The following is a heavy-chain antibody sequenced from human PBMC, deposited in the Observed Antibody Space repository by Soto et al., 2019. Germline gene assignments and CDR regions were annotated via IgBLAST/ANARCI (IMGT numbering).Heavy chain of an antibody. D-gene: IGHD1-26*01. V-gene: IGHV5-51*01. Sequence: GESLKISCKGSGYSFTSYWIGWVRQMPGKGLEWMGIIYPGNSDTRYSPSFQGLITISADNSISTAYLQWSSLKASDTAIYYCPIRILVGQGYWGQGTLVTVSS. J-gene: IGHJ4*02. CDR2: IYPGNSDT. CDR3: PIRILVGQGY. CDR1: GYSFTSYW.